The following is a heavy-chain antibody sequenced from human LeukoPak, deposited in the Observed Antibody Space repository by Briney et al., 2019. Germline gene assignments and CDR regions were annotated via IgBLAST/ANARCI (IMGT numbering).Heavy chain of an antibody. CDR2: MSGSDGKT. CDR3: ARVPSRGGYYYDY. CDR1: GFTLSNSV. J-gene: IGHJ4*02. D-gene: IGHD3-22*01. V-gene: IGHV3-23*01. Sequence: GGSLRLSCAASGFTLSNSVMSWVRQAPGKGLEWVSSMSGSDGKTYYADSLKGRFSISRDNSENTLYLQMTSLRVEDMAVYHCARVPSRGGYYYDYWGQGTQVTVSS.